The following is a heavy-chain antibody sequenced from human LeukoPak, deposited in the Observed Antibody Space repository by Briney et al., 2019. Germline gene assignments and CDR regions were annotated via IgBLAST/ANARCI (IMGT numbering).Heavy chain of an antibody. V-gene: IGHV3-21*01. CDR2: ISSSSSYI. D-gene: IGHD3-22*01. Sequence: PGGSLRLSCAASGFTFSSYSMNWVRRAPGKGLEWVSSISSSSSYIYYADSVKGRFTISRDNAKNSLYLQMNSLRAEDTAVYYCARAEDYYDSSSGYYYDTGNLDYWGQGTLVTVSS. CDR1: GFTFSSYS. J-gene: IGHJ4*02. CDR3: ARAEDYYDSSSGYYYDTGNLDY.